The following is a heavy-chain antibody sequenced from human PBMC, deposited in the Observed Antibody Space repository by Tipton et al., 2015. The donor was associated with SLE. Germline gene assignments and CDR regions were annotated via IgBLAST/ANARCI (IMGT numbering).Heavy chain of an antibody. Sequence: TLSLTCTVSGGSISETIYYWGWIRQPPGKGLEWIGSIYYDGMTYPNPSLKSGVTMSVDTSKNQFSLNLRSVTAADMAVYYCARLREGYYYYYDMDAWGQGTTVTVSS. J-gene: IGHJ6*02. CDR3: ARLREGYYYYYDMDA. V-gene: IGHV4-39*07. D-gene: IGHD1-26*01. CDR1: GGSISETIYY. CDR2: IYYDGMT.